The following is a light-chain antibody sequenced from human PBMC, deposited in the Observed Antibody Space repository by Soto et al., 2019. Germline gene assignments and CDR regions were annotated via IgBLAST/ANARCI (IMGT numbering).Light chain of an antibody. V-gene: IGKV4-1*01. Sequence: DIVMTQSTDSLAVSLGERATINCKSSQSVLYSSNHKNYLAWYQQKPGQPPKLLIYWASTREAGVPDRSSGSGSGTEFTSTISRLPAEDESVYGYQQYYSAPRWTCGEGTKVDI. CDR2: WAS. CDR3: QQYYSAPRWT. CDR1: QSVLYSSNHKNY. J-gene: IGKJ1*01.